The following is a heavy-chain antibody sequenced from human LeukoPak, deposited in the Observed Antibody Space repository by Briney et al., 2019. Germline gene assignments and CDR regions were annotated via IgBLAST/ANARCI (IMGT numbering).Heavy chain of an antibody. CDR1: GGYISSNY. V-gene: IGHV4-59*01. J-gene: IGHJ4*02. Sequence: SETLSLTCTVSGGYISSNYWSWIRQPPGKGLEWIGYIYYSGSTNYNPSLKSRVTISADTSKNQFSLKLSAVTAADTAVYYCARGVKPTYYYDSSGYYFDYWGQGTLVTVSS. CDR2: IYYSGST. CDR3: ARGVKPTYYYDSSGYYFDY. D-gene: IGHD3-22*01.